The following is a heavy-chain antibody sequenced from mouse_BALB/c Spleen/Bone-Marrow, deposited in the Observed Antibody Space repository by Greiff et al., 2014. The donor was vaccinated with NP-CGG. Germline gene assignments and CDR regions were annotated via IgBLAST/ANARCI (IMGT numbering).Heavy chain of an antibody. CDR1: GFNIKDTY. CDR3: AIYYYGSSGFAY. Sequence: EVKLMESGAELVKPGASVKLSCTASGFNIKDTYMHWVKQRPEQGLEWIGRIDPTNCNTKYSPKFQGKATITSDTSSHTSYLQLSSLTSEDTAVYYCAIYYYGSSGFAYWGQGTLVTVSA. V-gene: IGHV14-3*02. D-gene: IGHD1-1*01. J-gene: IGHJ3*01. CDR2: IDPTNCNT.